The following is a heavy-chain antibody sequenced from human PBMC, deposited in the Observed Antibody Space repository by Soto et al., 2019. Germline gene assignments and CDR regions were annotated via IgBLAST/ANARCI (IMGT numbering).Heavy chain of an antibody. CDR1: GFTFRSYA. CDR2: ISYDGTNK. Sequence: QVQLVESGGGVVQPGRSLRLSCAASGFTFRSYAMDWVRQAPGKGLEWVAVISYDGTNKYYADSVKGRFTISRDNSKNTLSLQMNSLRAEDRDVYYCARGDSNSWSDYWGQGTPVTVSS. CDR3: ARGDSNSWSDY. D-gene: IGHD6-13*01. V-gene: IGHV3-30*01. J-gene: IGHJ4*02.